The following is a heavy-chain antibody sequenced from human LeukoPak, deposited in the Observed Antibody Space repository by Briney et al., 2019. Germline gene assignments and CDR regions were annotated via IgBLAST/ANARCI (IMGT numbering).Heavy chain of an antibody. CDR1: GGSVSSSTYY. D-gene: IGHD7-27*01. Sequence: SETLSLTCTVSGGSVSSSTYYWGWIRQPPGKGLEWIGSIYYSGSTYYTPSLKSRVTISVDTSKNQFSLKLTSVTAADTAVYYCARDGPGDVGFDYWGQGTLVTVSS. J-gene: IGHJ4*02. CDR3: ARDGPGDVGFDY. V-gene: IGHV4-39*07. CDR2: IYYSGST.